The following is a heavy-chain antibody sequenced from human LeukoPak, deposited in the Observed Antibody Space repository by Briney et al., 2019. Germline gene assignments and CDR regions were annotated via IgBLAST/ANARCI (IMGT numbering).Heavy chain of an antibody. Sequence: SVTLSFTASGGTFSSYAISWVRQAPGQGIEWMGRIIPIFGIANYAQKFQGRATITADKSTSTAYMELSSLRSEDTAVYYCASLYGNYVFDAFDIWGQGTMVTVSS. V-gene: IGHV1-69*04. CDR2: IIPIFGIA. CDR1: GGTFSSYA. D-gene: IGHD4-11*01. CDR3: ASLYGNYVFDAFDI. J-gene: IGHJ3*02.